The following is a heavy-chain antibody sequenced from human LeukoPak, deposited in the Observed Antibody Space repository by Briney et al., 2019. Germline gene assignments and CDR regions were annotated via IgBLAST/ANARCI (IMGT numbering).Heavy chain of an antibody. V-gene: IGHV4-39*01. Sequence: SETLSLTCTVSGGSISSYYWGWIRQPPGKGLEWIGSIYYSGSTYYNPSLKSRVTISVDTSKNQFSLKLSSVTAADTAVYYCARHRIAVAGLDYWGQGTLVTVSS. J-gene: IGHJ4*02. CDR2: IYYSGST. CDR1: GGSISSYY. D-gene: IGHD6-19*01. CDR3: ARHRIAVAGLDY.